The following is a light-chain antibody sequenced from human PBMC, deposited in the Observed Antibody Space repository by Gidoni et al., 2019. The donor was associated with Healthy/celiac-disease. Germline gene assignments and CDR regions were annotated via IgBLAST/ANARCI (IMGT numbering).Light chain of an antibody. J-gene: IGKJ5*01. CDR3: QQFNSYPRIT. Sequence: AIQLTQSPSSLSASVGDRVTITCRASQGISSALAWYQQKPGKAPKLLIYDASSLESGVPSRFSGSGSGTDFTLTISSLQPEDFATYYGQQFNSYPRITFGQGTRLEIK. CDR1: QGISSA. V-gene: IGKV1-13*02. CDR2: DAS.